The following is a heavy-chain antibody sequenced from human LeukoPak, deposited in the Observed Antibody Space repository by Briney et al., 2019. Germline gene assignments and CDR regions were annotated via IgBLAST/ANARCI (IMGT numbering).Heavy chain of an antibody. CDR2: IHTSGTT. Sequence: SETLSLTYTVSGGSISGYFCTWLRQSAGAGLECIGRIHTSGTTYYNPSLRSRVSMSVDTSNNKFSLRLSSVTAADTAVYYCARDPAGHGRYFDYWGQGALVTVSS. CDR3: ARDPAGHGRYFDY. V-gene: IGHV4-4*07. CDR1: GGSISGYF. D-gene: IGHD1-14*01. J-gene: IGHJ4*02.